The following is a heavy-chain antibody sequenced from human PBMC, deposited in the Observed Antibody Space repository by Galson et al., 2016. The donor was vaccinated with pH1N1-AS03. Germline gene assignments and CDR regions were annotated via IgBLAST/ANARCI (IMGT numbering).Heavy chain of an antibody. CDR1: GFTFSPYA. CDR3: ARETVVGTGFEY. CDR2: ISSDGSNK. V-gene: IGHV3-30*04. D-gene: IGHD6-19*01. J-gene: IGHJ4*02. Sequence: SLRLSCAGSGFTFSPYAMHWVRQAPGKGLEWVAVISSDGSNKYYSDSGKGRFTISRDNSKSTLYLQMNSLRAEDSAVYYCARETVVGTGFEYWGQGTLVTGSS.